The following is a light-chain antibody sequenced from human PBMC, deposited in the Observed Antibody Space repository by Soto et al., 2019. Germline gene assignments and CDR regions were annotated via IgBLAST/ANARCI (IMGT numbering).Light chain of an antibody. CDR3: AEWDDSLNGVV. V-gene: IGLV1-44*01. CDR1: SSNIGSNT. Sequence: QPVLTQPPSASATPGQRVTISCSGGSSNIGSNTVNWYQQLPGTAPKLLIHSNNQRPSGVPDRFSGSKSGTSASLAISGLQSDDEADYYCAEWDDSLNGVVFGGGTKLTVL. CDR2: SNN. J-gene: IGLJ2*01.